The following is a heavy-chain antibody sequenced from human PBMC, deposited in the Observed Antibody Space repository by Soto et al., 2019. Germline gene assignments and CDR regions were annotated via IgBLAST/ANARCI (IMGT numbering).Heavy chain of an antibody. CDR2: TIPALGKT. Sequence: SVKLCCDACGDGFKNNVLTWVRQAPGQGLEWMGGTIPALGKTHYIEKFQGRVTITVDDVTRTVYMEVRDLTSEDTAIYYCPRGTFRPSAMDVWGQGTTVTV. J-gene: IGHJ6*02. D-gene: IGHD2-2*01. CDR1: GDGFKNNV. V-gene: IGHV1-69*10. CDR3: PRGTFRPSAMDV.